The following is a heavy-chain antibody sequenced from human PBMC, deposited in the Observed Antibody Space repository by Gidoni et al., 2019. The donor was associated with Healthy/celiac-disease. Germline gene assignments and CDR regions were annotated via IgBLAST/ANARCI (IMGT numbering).Heavy chain of an antibody. CDR1: GVTFSSYA. D-gene: IGHD5-12*01. CDR3: ARESGGYDRFGY. J-gene: IGHJ4*02. CDR2: IIPIFGTA. Sequence: QVPLVQSGAEVNNPGSSLTVSCKPSGVTFSSYAISWVRQAPGQGREWMGGIIPIFGTANYAQKCQGRVTITADESTSTAYMELSSLRSEDTAVYYCARESGGYDRFGYWGQGTLVTVSS. V-gene: IGHV1-69*01.